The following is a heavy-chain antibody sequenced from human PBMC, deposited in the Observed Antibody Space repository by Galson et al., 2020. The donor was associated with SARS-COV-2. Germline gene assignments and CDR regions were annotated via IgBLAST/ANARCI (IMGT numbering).Heavy chain of an antibody. D-gene: IGHD3-10*01. CDR1: GDSISSTIW. CDR3: ARPYYGSGSFPAFDY. CDR2: LSNSGST. Sequence: ASETLSLTCDVSGDSISSTIWWSWVRQPPGKGLEWVGELSNSGSTNYNPSLKNRVTISLGKSKNQFSLKLTSVTAADTAVYYCARPYYGSGSFPAFDYWGQGTLVTVSS. J-gene: IGHJ4*02. V-gene: IGHV4-4*02.